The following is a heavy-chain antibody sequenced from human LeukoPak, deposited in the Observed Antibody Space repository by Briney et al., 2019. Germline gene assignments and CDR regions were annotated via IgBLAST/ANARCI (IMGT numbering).Heavy chain of an antibody. J-gene: IGHJ6*02. CDR3: ARDSIVVVPAAMGSYYYYGVDV. Sequence: ASVKVSCKASGYTFTSYGISWVRQAPGQGLEWMGWISAYNGNTNYAQMLQGRVTMTTDTSTSTAYMELRSLRSDDTAVYYCARDSIVVVPAAMGSYYYYGVDVWGQGTTVTVSS. V-gene: IGHV1-18*01. CDR1: GYTFTSYG. D-gene: IGHD2-2*01. CDR2: ISAYNGNT.